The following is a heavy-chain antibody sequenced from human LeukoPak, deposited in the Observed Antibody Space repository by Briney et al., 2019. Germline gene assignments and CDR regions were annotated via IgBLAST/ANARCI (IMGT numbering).Heavy chain of an antibody. V-gene: IGHV4-61*01. D-gene: IGHD6-25*01. Sequence: SETLSLTCTVSGGSVSSGSYYWSWIRQPPGKGLEWIGYIYYSGSTNYNPSLKSRVTISVDTSKNQFSLKLSSVTAADTAVYYCARGSLSGAFDIWGQGTMVTVSS. CDR3: ARGSLSGAFDI. J-gene: IGHJ3*02. CDR2: IYYSGST. CDR1: GGSVSSGSYY.